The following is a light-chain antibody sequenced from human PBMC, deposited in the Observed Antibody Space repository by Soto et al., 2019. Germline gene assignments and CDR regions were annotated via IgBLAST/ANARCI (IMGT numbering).Light chain of an antibody. CDR3: QQDNNWPKT. CDR1: QSVSSN. V-gene: IGKV3-15*01. CDR2: GAS. J-gene: IGKJ2*01. Sequence: EIVMTQSPATLSVSPGERATLSCRASQSVSSNLAWYQQKPGQAPRLLIYGASTSATGIPARFSGSGSGTEFTLTISSLQSEDFAVYYCQQDNNWPKTFGQGNKLEIK.